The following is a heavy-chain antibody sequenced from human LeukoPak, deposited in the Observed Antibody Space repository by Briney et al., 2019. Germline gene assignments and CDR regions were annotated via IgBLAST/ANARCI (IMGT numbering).Heavy chain of an antibody. Sequence: ASVKVSCKASGYTFTDYYMHWVRQAPGQGLEWMGWINPNSAGGTSYAQKFQDRVTLTRDTSISTVYMELSRLRSDDTAVYYCARHPNFDYWGQGTLVIVSS. CDR1: GYTFTDYY. V-gene: IGHV1-2*02. J-gene: IGHJ4*02. CDR3: ARHPNFDY. CDR2: INPNSAGGT.